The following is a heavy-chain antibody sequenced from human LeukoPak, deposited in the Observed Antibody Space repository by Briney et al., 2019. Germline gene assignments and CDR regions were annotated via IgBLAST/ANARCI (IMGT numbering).Heavy chain of an antibody. J-gene: IGHJ4*02. CDR3: ARARYSSSWYADY. D-gene: IGHD6-13*01. V-gene: IGHV4-39*07. CDR1: GGSISSSNYY. Sequence: PSETLSLTCTVSGGSISSSNYYWGWIRQPPGKGLEWIGSIHYSGNTYYNPSLTSRVTISVDTSKNQFSLKLSSVTAADTAVYYCARARYSSSWYADYWGQGTLVTVSS. CDR2: IHYSGNT.